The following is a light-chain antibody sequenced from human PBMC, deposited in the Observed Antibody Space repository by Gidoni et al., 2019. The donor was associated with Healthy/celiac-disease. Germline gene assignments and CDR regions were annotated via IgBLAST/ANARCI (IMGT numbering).Light chain of an antibody. V-gene: IGKV4-1*01. CDR1: QSVLYSSNNKNY. Sequence: IVMYQSPDSLAASLGDRATINSKSSQSVLYSSNNKNYLAWYPQKPGKLPRLLIYWASTRESGVPERFSGGGSGQSFPLTISGLQAEDVAVYYCQQYYNSLSITFGQGTRLEIK. J-gene: IGKJ5*01. CDR2: WAS. CDR3: QQYYNSLSIT.